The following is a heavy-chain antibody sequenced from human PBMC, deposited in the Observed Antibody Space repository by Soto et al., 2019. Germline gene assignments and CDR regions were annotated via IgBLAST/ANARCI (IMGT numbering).Heavy chain of an antibody. CDR2: MNANTRNT. V-gene: IGHV1-8*02. D-gene: IGHD3-16*01. CDR1: GYSFSNFD. CDR3: ARGNPYNYAGFDV. J-gene: IGHJ6*02. Sequence: QAQLEQSGAEVKRPGASVKVSCKASGYSFSNFDINWLRLASGQGPQWMGRMNANTRNTFYSPRFQGKFTMTWDTSLSTAYMEMNNLMSDDTAVYYCARGNPYNYAGFDVWGQGTTVTVSS.